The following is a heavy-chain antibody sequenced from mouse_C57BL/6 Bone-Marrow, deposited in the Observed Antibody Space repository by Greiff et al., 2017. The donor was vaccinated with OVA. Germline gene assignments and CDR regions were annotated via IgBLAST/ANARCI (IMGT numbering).Heavy chain of an antibody. D-gene: IGHD2-2*01. Sequence: QVQLQQPGAELVKPGASVKLSCKASGYTFTSYWMHWVKQRPGQGLEWIGMIHPNSGSTNYNEKFKSKATLTVDKSSSTTYMQLSSLTSEDSAVYYCARAWFYAMDYWGQGTSVTVSS. CDR1: GYTFTSYW. CDR3: ARAWFYAMDY. CDR2: IHPNSGST. V-gene: IGHV1-64*01. J-gene: IGHJ4*01.